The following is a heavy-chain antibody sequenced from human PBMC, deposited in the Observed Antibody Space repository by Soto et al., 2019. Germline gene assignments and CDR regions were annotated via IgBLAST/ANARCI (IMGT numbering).Heavy chain of an antibody. CDR1: GSSISPVY. Sequence: SESLSLTCTVSGSSISPVYWSWIRQPPGKGLEWIGYIYYTGSTKYNPSLKSRVTLSLGTSRNQLSLKLSSVTAADTAVYYCTRVGGYYGDYPNFDYWGPGTLVTVSS. D-gene: IGHD4-17*01. V-gene: IGHV4-59*01. CDR2: IYYTGST. J-gene: IGHJ4*02. CDR3: TRVGGYYGDYPNFDY.